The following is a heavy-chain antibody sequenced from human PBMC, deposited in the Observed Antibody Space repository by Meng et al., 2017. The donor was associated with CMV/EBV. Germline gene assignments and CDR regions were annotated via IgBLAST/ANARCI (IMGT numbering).Heavy chain of an antibody. Sequence: GGSLRLSCAASGFTFSSYWMHWVRQAPGKGLVWFSRINSDGSSTSYADSVKGRFTISRDNAKNTLYLQMNSLRAEDTAVYYCARDSSSWYSRDYYYYGMDVWGQGTTVTVSS. D-gene: IGHD6-13*01. CDR3: ARDSSSWYSRDYYYYGMDV. J-gene: IGHJ6*02. CDR2: INSDGSST. CDR1: GFTFSSYW. V-gene: IGHV3-74*01.